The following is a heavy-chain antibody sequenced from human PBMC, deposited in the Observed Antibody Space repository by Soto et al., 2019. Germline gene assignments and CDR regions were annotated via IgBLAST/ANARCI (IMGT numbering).Heavy chain of an antibody. D-gene: IGHD3-10*01. J-gene: IGHJ3*02. CDR1: GYTFTSYG. V-gene: IGHV1-18*01. CDR3: ASCITMVRGVRESDAFDI. CDR2: ISAYNGNT. Sequence: ASVKVSCKASGYTFTSYGISWVRQAPGQGLEWMGWISAYNGNTNYAQKLQGRVTMTTDTSTSTAYMELRSLRSDDTAVYYCASCITMVRGVRESDAFDIWGQGTMVTVSS.